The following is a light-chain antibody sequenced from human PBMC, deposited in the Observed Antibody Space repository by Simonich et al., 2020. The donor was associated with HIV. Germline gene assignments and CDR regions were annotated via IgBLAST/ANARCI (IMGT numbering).Light chain of an antibody. CDR2: EVN. Sequence: QSALTQPPSASGSPGQSVTISCTGTSSDVGAFNYISWYQHHPGKAPKLMIYEVNKRPSGVPHRFSGSKSGTSASLAISGLQSEDEADYYCAAWDDSLNGVVFGGGTKLSVL. J-gene: IGLJ2*01. CDR1: SSDVGAFNY. CDR3: AAWDDSLNGVV. V-gene: IGLV2-8*01.